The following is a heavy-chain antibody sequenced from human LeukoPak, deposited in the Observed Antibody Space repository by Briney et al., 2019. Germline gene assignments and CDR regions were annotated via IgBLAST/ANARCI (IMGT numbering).Heavy chain of an antibody. Sequence: GGSLRLSCAASGFTFSSYSMNWVRQAPGKGLEWVSSISSSSSYIYYADSVKGRFTISRDNAKNSLYLQMNSLRAEDTAVYYCARAGDSSTSCFPRCAFDIWGQGTMVTVSS. V-gene: IGHV3-21*01. CDR1: GFTFSSYS. D-gene: IGHD2-2*01. J-gene: IGHJ3*02. CDR2: ISSSSSYI. CDR3: ARAGDSSTSCFPRCAFDI.